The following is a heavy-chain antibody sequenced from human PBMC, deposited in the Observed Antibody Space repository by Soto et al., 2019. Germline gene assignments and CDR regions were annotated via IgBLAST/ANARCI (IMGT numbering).Heavy chain of an antibody. CDR2: ISSSSSYI. V-gene: IGHV3-21*01. CDR1: GFTFSSYS. CDR3: ARDSLVVVPAAPRLDFDY. D-gene: IGHD2-2*01. J-gene: IGHJ4*02. Sequence: GGSLRLSCAASGFTFSSYSMNWVRQAPGKGLGWVSSISSSSSYIYYADSVKGRFTISRDNAKNSLYLQMNSLRAEDTAVYYCARDSLVVVPAAPRLDFDYWGQGTLVTVSS.